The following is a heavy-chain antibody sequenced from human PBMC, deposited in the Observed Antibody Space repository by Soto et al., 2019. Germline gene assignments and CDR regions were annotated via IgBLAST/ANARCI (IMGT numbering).Heavy chain of an antibody. J-gene: IGHJ4*01. V-gene: IGHV3-30*03. CDR1: GFIFSNYG. Sequence: QVQLVESGGGVVQPGRSLRLSCAASGFIFSNYGMHWVRQAPGKGLEWLAIISNDGTDKCYADSVKGRFSVSRDNSKSTLSLQRNSLRSDDTALYYCATAVAGAYWGHGTLVTVSS. CDR2: ISNDGTDK. CDR3: ATAVAGAY. D-gene: IGHD6-19*01.